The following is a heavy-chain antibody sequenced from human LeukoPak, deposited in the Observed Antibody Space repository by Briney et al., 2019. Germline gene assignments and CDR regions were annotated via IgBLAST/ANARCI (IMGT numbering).Heavy chain of an antibody. V-gene: IGHV3-30*04. Sequence: GGSLRLSCAASGFTFSSYAMHWVRQAPGKGLEWVAVISYDGSNKYYADSVKGRFTISRDNSKNTLYLQMNTLRAEDTAVYYCARGGESYYGSGSHDYWGQGTLVTVSS. J-gene: IGHJ4*02. CDR2: ISYDGSNK. D-gene: IGHD3-10*01. CDR3: ARGGESYYGSGSHDY. CDR1: GFTFSSYA.